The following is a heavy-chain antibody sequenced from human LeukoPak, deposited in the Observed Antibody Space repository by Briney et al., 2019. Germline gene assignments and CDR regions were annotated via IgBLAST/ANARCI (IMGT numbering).Heavy chain of an antibody. CDR2: IYPGDSDT. Sequence: GESPKISCKGSGYSFTNYWIGWVRQMPGKGLECMGIIYPGDSDTRYSPSFQGQVTISADKSISTAYLQWSSLKASDTAIYYCARHETGPYFDYWGQGTLVTVSS. V-gene: IGHV5-51*01. J-gene: IGHJ4*02. CDR1: GYSFTNYW. D-gene: IGHD1-1*01. CDR3: ARHETGPYFDY.